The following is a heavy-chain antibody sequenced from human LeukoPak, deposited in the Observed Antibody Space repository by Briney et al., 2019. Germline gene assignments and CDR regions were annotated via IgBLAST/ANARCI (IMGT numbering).Heavy chain of an antibody. D-gene: IGHD1-1*01. Sequence: ASVKVSCKASGGTFSSYAISWVRQAPGQGLEWMGWMIPNSGKAGYAQKFQGRVTITRNTSISTAYMELSSLRAEDTALYYCARLWRTGWAFDSWGQGTMVTVSS. J-gene: IGHJ3*02. V-gene: IGHV1-8*03. CDR2: MIPNSGKA. CDR1: GGTFSSYA. CDR3: ARLWRTGWAFDS.